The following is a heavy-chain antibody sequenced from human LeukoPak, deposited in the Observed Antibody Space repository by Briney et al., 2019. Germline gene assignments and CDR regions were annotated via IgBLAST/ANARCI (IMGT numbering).Heavy chain of an antibody. V-gene: IGHV3-7*01. CDR1: GFTFSSYW. CDR2: IKQDGSEK. J-gene: IGHJ4*02. CDR3: ARDRYYDFWSGLSGDY. D-gene: IGHD3-3*01. Sequence: GGSLRLSCAASGFTFSSYWMSWVRQAPGKGLEWVANIKQDGSEKYYVDSVKGRFTISRDNAKNSLYLQMNSLRAEDTAVYYCARDRYYDFWSGLSGDYWGQGTLVTVCS.